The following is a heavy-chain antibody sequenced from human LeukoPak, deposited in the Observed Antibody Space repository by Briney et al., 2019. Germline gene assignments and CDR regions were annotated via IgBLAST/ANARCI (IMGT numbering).Heavy chain of an antibody. CDR1: GYILTNNW. D-gene: IGHD6-13*01. V-gene: IGHV5-51*01. J-gene: IGHJ4*02. CDR3: ARFGYTSSLDY. CDR2: IYPGYSDA. Sequence: GESLKISCKVSGYILTNNWIGWVRQVPGKGLEWMGLIYPGYSDAKYSPSFQGQVTFSVDKSISTAYLQWSSLKASDTAIYYCARFGYTSSLDYRGQGTLVTVSS.